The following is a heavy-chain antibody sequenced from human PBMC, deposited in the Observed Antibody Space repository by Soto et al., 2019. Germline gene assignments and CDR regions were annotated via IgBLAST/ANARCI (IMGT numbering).Heavy chain of an antibody. J-gene: IGHJ4*02. Sequence: QITLKESGPTLVKPTQTLTLTCTFSGFSLTTRGVGVGWIRQPPGKALEWLALIYWDDDEGYSPSLKSRLTITKDPSKNQVVLTMTHMDPVDTAAYYCAHRPRGFSYYFDYWGQGTLVTVSS. CDR1: GFSLTTRGVG. D-gene: IGHD3-10*01. CDR2: IYWDDDE. CDR3: AHRPRGFSYYFDY. V-gene: IGHV2-5*02.